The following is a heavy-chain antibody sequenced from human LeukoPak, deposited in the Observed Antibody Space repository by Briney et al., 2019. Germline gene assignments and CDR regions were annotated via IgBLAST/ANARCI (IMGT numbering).Heavy chain of an antibody. D-gene: IGHD5-18*01. CDR3: ATLGQARGYSYGPVDY. V-gene: IGHV4-59*08. Sequence: SETLSLTCTVSGGSISSYYWSWIRQPPGKGLEWSGYIYYSGSTNYNPSLKSRVTISVLTSKNQFSLKLSSVTAADTAVYYCATLGQARGYSYGPVDYWGQGSLVTVSS. CDR2: IYYSGST. J-gene: IGHJ4*02. CDR1: GGSISSYY.